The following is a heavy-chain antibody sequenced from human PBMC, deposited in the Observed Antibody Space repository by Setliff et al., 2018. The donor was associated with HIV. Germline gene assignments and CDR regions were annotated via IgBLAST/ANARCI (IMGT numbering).Heavy chain of an antibody. V-gene: IGHV5-51*01. Sequence: GESLKISCKGSGYSFTSYWIGWVRQMPGKGLEWMGIIHPSDSDTRYSPSFRGQVTISADKSISTAYLQWSSLKASDTAVYYCARDGRSYYNFWSGPLFDSWGQGTLVTVS. CDR1: GYSFTSYW. J-gene: IGHJ4*02. CDR3: ARDGRSYYNFWSGPLFDS. D-gene: IGHD3-3*01. CDR2: IHPSDSDT.